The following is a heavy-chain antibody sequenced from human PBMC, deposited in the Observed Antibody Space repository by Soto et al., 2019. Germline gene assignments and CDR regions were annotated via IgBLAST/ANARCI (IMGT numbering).Heavy chain of an antibody. Sequence: GASVKVSCKVSGYTLTELYLHWVRRAPGKGLEWMGGFDPEDGETIYAQKFQGRVTMTEDTSTDTAYMELSSLRSEDTAVYYCATMMKPGGWFDPWGQGTLVTVSS. CDR3: ATMMKPGGWFDP. D-gene: IGHD3-10*01. V-gene: IGHV1-24*01. J-gene: IGHJ5*02. CDR1: GYTLTELY. CDR2: FDPEDGET.